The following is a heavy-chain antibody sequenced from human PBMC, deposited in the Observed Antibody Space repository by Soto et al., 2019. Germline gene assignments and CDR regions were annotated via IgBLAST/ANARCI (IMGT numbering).Heavy chain of an antibody. CDR3: ARQRGYSYGLIDS. J-gene: IGHJ4*02. D-gene: IGHD5-18*01. CDR2: LYYSGST. V-gene: IGHV4-30-4*01. Sequence: QVQLQESGPGLVKPSQTLSLTSTVSGGSISSGNYYWSWIRQPPGKGLGWTGYLYYSGSTYYNPSLKSRVTVAIDTPKNQFSLKLSSVTAADTAVYYCARQRGYSYGLIDSWGQGTLVTVSS. CDR1: GGSISSGNYY.